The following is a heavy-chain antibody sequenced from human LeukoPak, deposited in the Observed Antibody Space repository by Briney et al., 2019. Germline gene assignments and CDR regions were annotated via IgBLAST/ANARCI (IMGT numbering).Heavy chain of an antibody. Sequence: SVKVSCKASGGTFSSYAISWVRQAPGQGLEWMGGIIPIFGTANYAQKFQGRVMITADESTSTAYMELSSLRSEDTAVYYCASRYCSSTSCYYLYYFDYWGQGTLVTVSS. CDR2: IIPIFGTA. CDR1: GGTFSSYA. CDR3: ASRYCSSTSCYYLYYFDY. V-gene: IGHV1-69*13. D-gene: IGHD2-2*01. J-gene: IGHJ4*02.